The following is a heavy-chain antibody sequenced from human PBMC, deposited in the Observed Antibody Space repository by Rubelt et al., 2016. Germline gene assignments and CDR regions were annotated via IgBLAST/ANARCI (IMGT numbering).Heavy chain of an antibody. V-gene: IGHV3-7*01. J-gene: IGHJ4*02. CDR2: IKQDGSEK. CDR3: AGEYYDYVWGSQFDY. Sequence: EVQLVESGGGLVQPGGSLRLSCAASGFTFSSYWMSWVRQPPGKGLEWVANIKQDGSEKYYVDSVKGRFTISRDNAKNSLYLQMNSLRAEDTAVYYCAGEYYDYVWGSQFDYWGQGTLVTVSS. D-gene: IGHD3-16*01. CDR1: GFTFSSYW.